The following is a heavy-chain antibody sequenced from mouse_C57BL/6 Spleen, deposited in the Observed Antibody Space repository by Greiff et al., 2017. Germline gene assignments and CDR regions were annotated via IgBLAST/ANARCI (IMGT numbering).Heavy chain of an antibody. J-gene: IGHJ1*03. D-gene: IGHD4-1*01. Sequence: VQWVESGPGLVAPSQSLSITCTVSGFSLTSYGVDWVRQSPGKGLEWLGVICGVGSTNYNSALKSRLSISKDNSKSQVFLKMNSLQTDDTAMYYCARGNWDAGYFDVWGTGTTVTVSS. CDR1: GFSLTSYG. CDR2: ICGVGST. CDR3: ARGNWDAGYFDV. V-gene: IGHV2-6*01.